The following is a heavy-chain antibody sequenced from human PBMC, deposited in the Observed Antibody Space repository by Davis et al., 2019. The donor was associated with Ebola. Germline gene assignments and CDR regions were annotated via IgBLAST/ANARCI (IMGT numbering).Heavy chain of an antibody. J-gene: IGHJ2*01. D-gene: IGHD4-17*01. V-gene: IGHV3-23*01. CDR2: IFGDRS. CDR1: GFPLHNYA. Sequence: SLKLPCASPGFPLHNYAMTWVRQAPGKGLDWVSGIFGDRSFYADSVKGRFTISRHTSKNTLYLQMNSLRAEDTAEDFCAKASTTTTTDNWGLDLWGRGTLVTVSS. CDR3: AKASTTTTTDNWGLDL.